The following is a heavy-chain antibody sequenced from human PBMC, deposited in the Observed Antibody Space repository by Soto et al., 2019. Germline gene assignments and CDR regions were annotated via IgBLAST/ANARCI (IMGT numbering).Heavy chain of an antibody. CDR2: ISSDGTNK. CDR3: ARGGGSSWYPNLGY. V-gene: IGHV3-30*15. CDR1: GFTFNNHA. J-gene: IGHJ4*02. D-gene: IGHD6-13*01. Sequence: PGGSLRLSCAASGFTFNNHAMHWVRQAPGKGLEWVAVISSDGTNKYYADSVKGRFTISRDNSKNTQYLQMSSLRAEDTAVYYCARGGGSSWYPNLGYWGQGTLVTVSS.